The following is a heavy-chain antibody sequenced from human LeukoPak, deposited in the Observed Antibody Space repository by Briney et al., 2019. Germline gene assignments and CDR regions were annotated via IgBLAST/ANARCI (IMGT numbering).Heavy chain of an antibody. CDR3: ARSLTMVRAYDY. CDR2: IQYDGSNK. Sequence: AGGSLRLSCAASGFTFSSYGMSWVRQAPGKGLEWVTFIQYDGSNKYYADSVKGRFTISRDNSKNTVYLQMNSLRTEDTAVYYCARSLTMVRAYDYWGQGTLVTVSS. CDR1: GFTFSSYG. J-gene: IGHJ4*02. V-gene: IGHV3-30*02. D-gene: IGHD3-10*01.